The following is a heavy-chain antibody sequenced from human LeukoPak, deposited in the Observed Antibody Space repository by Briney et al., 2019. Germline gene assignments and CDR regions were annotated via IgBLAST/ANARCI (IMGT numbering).Heavy chain of an antibody. D-gene: IGHD5-12*01. CDR1: GYSISSGYY. J-gene: IGHJ3*02. CDR2: IYHSGST. CDR3: ARDLSGLRLIAFDI. V-gene: IGHV4-38-2*02. Sequence: SETLSLTCTVSGYSISSGYYWGWIRQPPGKGLEWVGSIYHSGSTYYNPSLKSRLTISVDTSKNQFSLKLSSVTAADTAVYYCARDLSGLRLIAFDIWGQGTMVTVSS.